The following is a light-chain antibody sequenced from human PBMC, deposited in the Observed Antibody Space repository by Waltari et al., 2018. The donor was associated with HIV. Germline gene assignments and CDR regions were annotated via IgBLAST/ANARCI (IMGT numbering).Light chain of an antibody. CDR1: TSNIGSHT. CDR3: STWDNSPNRFVL. V-gene: IGLV1-44*01. J-gene: IGLJ3*02. Sequence: QSVLTQPPSVSGTRGQRVTISCSGGTSNIGSHTVNWYLQVPGTAPKLLIYNNNERPSGVPDRFSGSKSGTSASLAIRGLQSEDEADYFCSTWDNSPNRFVLFGGGTKVTVL. CDR2: NNN.